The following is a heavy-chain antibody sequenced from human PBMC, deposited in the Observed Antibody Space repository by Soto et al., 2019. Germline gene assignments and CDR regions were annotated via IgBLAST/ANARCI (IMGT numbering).Heavy chain of an antibody. CDR3: AKNFRPSCIWRTYRHKTHFDY. CDR2: ISGTGDRT. V-gene: IGHV3-23*01. Sequence: EVQLLESGGGLIQPGGSLRLSCAASGFTFSNYGMNWVRQAPGKGLEWVSGISGTGDRTFSADSVKGRFTISRDNSKNTLFLQMDSLRSADTAIYYCAKNFRPSCIWRTYRHKTHFDYWGQGALVTVSS. CDR1: GFTFSNYG. J-gene: IGHJ4*02. D-gene: IGHD3-16*02.